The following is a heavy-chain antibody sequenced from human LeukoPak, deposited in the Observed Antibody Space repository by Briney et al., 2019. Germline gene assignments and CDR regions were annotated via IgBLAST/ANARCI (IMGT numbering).Heavy chain of an antibody. J-gene: IGHJ6*04. V-gene: IGHV3-48*04. Sequence: GGSLRLSCAASGFTFSSYSMNWVRQAPGKGVEWVSYISSSGSNIYYADSVKGRFTISRDNAKNSLYLQMNSLRAEDTAVYYCAELGITMIGGVWGKGTTVTISS. CDR3: AELGITMIGGV. CDR1: GFTFSSYS. D-gene: IGHD3-10*02. CDR2: ISSSGSNI.